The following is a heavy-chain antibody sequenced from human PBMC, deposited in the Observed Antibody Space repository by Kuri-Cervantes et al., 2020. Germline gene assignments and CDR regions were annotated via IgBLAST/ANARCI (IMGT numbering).Heavy chain of an antibody. V-gene: IGHV3-66*01. Sequence: GESLKISCAASGFTVSNNYMSWVRQAPGKGLEWVLVIYSGGSTYYADSVKGRFTISRDNSKNTLYLQMNSLRAEDTAVYYCARGPDPYDFWSGYYPSGYFDYWGQGTLVTVSS. J-gene: IGHJ4*02. CDR2: IYSGGST. CDR1: GFTVSNNY. D-gene: IGHD3-3*01. CDR3: ARGPDPYDFWSGYYPSGYFDY.